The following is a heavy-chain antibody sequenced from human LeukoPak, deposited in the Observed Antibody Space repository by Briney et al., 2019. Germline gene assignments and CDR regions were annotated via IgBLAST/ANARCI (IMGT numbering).Heavy chain of an antibody. D-gene: IGHD6-19*01. CDR3: FTDGEGYSGWFRRVDF. Sequence: ASVKVSCKASGYTFTGYYMYWVRQAPGQGLEWMGWINPNSGGTNYAQKFQGRVTMTRDTSISTAYMELRSLRSEDTAIYYCFTDGEGYSGWFRRVDFWGQGTWVTVSS. J-gene: IGHJ4*02. CDR2: INPNSGGT. CDR1: GYTFTGYY. V-gene: IGHV1-2*02.